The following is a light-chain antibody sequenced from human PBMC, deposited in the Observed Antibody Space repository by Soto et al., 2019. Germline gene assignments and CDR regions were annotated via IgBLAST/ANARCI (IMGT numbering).Light chain of an antibody. CDR2: DAS. CDR3: QQRSSWPRYT. V-gene: IGKV3-11*01. CDR1: QSVSTY. Sequence: EIVLTQSPATLSLSPGERATLSCRASQSVSTYLAWYQQKPGQAPRLLIYDASDRATGIPARFNGSGSGTDFTLTISSLEPEDFAVYYCQQRSSWPRYTFGQGSKLEIK. J-gene: IGKJ2*01.